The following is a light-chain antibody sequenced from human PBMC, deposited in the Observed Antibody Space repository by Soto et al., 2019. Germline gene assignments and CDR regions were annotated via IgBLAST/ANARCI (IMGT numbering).Light chain of an antibody. CDR3: CPYAGSSPVV. J-gene: IGLJ2*01. CDR1: SSDVGSYNL. CDR2: EVS. V-gene: IGLV2-23*02. Sequence: QSALTPPASVSGSPGQSITISGTGTSSDVGSYNLVYLYQQHTGKAPKLMIYEVSQRPSGVSNRFSGSKSGNTASLTISGRQAEDEADYDCCPYAGSSPVVFGGGTKLTVL.